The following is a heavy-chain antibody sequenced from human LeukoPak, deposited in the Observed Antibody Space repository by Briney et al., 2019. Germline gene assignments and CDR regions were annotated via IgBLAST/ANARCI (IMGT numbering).Heavy chain of an antibody. D-gene: IGHD3-10*01. V-gene: IGHV3-30*02. CDR1: GFTFSSYG. Sequence: GGSLRLSCAASGFTFSSYGMHWVRQAPGKGLEWVAFIRYDGSNKYYADSVKGRFTVSRDNARNSLYLQMNSLSPEDTAVYYCAREGGYYGSGSYYNPFDYWGQGTLVTVSS. CDR2: IRYDGSNK. J-gene: IGHJ4*02. CDR3: AREGGYYGSGSYYNPFDY.